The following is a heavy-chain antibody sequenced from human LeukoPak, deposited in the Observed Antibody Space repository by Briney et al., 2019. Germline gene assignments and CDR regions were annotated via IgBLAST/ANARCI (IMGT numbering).Heavy chain of an antibody. CDR1: GGSFSGYY. CDR2: INHSGST. V-gene: IGHV4-34*01. J-gene: IGHJ3*02. Sequence: SETLSLTCAVYGGSFSGYYWSWIRQPPGKGLEWIGEINHSGSTNYNPSLKSRVTISVDTSKNQFSLKLSSVTAADTAVYYCARDGIAAAGALGAFDIWGQGTMVTVSS. D-gene: IGHD6-13*01. CDR3: ARDGIAAAGALGAFDI.